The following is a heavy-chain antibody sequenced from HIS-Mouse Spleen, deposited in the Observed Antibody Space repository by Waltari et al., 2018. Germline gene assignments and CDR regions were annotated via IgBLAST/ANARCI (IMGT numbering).Heavy chain of an antibody. D-gene: IGHD6-13*01. CDR1: GGSISSSCYY. J-gene: IGHJ2*01. CDR3: AREIPYSSSWYDWYFDL. Sequence: QVQLQQWGAGLLKPSETLSLTCAVYGGSISSSCYYWGWIRQPPGKGLEWIGSIYYSGSTYYNPSLKSRVTISVDTSKNQFSLKLSSVTAADTAVYYCAREIPYSSSWYDWYFDLWGRGTLVTVSS. V-gene: IGHV4-39*07. CDR2: IYYSGST.